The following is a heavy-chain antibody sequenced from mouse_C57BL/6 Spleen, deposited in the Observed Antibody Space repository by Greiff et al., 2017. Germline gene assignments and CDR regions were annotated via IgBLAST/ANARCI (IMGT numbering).Heavy chain of an antibody. V-gene: IGHV3-6*01. CDR1: GYSITSGYY. Sequence: EVKLMESGPGLVKPSQSLSLTCSVTGYSITSGYYWNWIRQFPGNKLEWMGYISYDGSNNYNPSLKNRISITRDTSKNQFFLKLNSVTTEDTATYYCARLYYGSSHYYAMDYWGQGTSVTVSS. CDR2: ISYDGSN. D-gene: IGHD1-1*01. J-gene: IGHJ4*01. CDR3: ARLYYGSSHYYAMDY.